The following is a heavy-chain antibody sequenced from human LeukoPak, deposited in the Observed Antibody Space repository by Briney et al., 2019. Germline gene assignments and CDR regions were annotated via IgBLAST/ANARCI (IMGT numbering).Heavy chain of an antibody. D-gene: IGHD2-21*01. Sequence: PGGSLRLSCAASGFSFSSYAMGWVRQAPGKGLEWVSTITSRSDQIWNVDSVRGRFAISGDNSKNTLYLQMNSLRAEDTVLYYCVRDRRFPDDVFDIWGQGTMVTVSS. CDR1: GFSFSSYA. CDR3: VRDRRFPDDVFDI. J-gene: IGHJ3*02. CDR2: ITSRSDQI. V-gene: IGHV3-23*01.